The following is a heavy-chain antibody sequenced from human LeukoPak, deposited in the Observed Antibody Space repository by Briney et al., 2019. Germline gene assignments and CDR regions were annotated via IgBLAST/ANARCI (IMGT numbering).Heavy chain of an antibody. D-gene: IGHD3-10*01. J-gene: IGHJ4*02. V-gene: IGHV3-23*01. Sequence: PGGSLRLSCAGSGFTLGSYAMSWVRQAPGKGLECVSAISGNGYNTYYADSVKGRFTISSESSGNTLYLQMHDLRAEDTAVYYCAKGVRLRFAFYFDYWGQGTLVTVSS. CDR3: AKGVRLRFAFYFDY. CDR1: GFTLGSYA. CDR2: ISGNGYNT.